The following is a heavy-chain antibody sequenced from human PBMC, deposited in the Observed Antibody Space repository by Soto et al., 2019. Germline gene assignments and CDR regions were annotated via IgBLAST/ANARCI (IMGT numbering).Heavy chain of an antibody. CDR3: ARGATLDV. CDR2: INHSGST. Sequence: QVQLQQWGAGLLKPSETLSLTCAVYGGSFSGYYWSWIRQPPGKGLEWIGEINHSGSTNYNPSLKSRVTISVDTSKNQFSRKLSSVTAADTAVYYCARGATLDVWGKGTTVTVSS. D-gene: IGHD5-12*01. V-gene: IGHV4-34*01. J-gene: IGHJ6*04. CDR1: GGSFSGYY.